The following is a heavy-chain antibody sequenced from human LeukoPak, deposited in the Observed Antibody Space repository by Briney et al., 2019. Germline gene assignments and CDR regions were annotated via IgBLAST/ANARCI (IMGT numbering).Heavy chain of an antibody. CDR1: KFTFSSYA. J-gene: IGHJ4*02. D-gene: IGHD1-26*01. V-gene: IGHV3-23*01. Sequence: PGGSLRLSCAASKFTFSSYAMSWVRQAPGKGLEWVSSISAGGGNTYYVDSVKGRFTISRDSSRNTVYLQMNRLRAEDTAVYYCARPRGVGAVYYFDYWGQGTLVTVSS. CDR3: ARPRGVGAVYYFDY. CDR2: ISAGGGNT.